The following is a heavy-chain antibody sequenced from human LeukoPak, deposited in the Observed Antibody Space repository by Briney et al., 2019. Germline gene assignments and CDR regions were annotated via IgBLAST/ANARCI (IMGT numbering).Heavy chain of an antibody. Sequence: ASVKLSCKASGYTFTSYYMHWVRQPPAQGLEWLGIINPSGGRTSYAQKFQGRVTMTRDTSTSTVYMELSSLRSEDTAVYYCARGVSIFGVVTDYFDYWGQGTLVTVSS. CDR2: INPSGGRT. CDR1: GYTFTSYY. CDR3: ARGVSIFGVVTDYFDY. V-gene: IGHV1-46*01. D-gene: IGHD3-3*01. J-gene: IGHJ4*02.